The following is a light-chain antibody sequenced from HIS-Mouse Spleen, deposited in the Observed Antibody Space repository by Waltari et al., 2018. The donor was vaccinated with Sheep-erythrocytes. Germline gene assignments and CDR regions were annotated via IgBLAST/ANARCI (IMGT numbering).Light chain of an antibody. J-gene: IGKJ4*01. Sequence: DIQMTQSPCSLSASVGDRVTIPCQASQYISNYLNWYQQKPGKAPKLLIYDASNLETGVPSRFSGSGSGTDFTFTISSLQPEDIATYYCQQYDNLPLTFGGGTKVEIK. CDR1: QYISNY. CDR2: DAS. CDR3: QQYDNLPLT. V-gene: IGKV1-33*01.